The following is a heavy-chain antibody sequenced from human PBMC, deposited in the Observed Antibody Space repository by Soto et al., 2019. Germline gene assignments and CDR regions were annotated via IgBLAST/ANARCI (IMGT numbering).Heavy chain of an antibody. CDR3: ARGRGSLDY. CDR1: GCTFSSYG. V-gene: IGHV3-33*01. CDR2: IWYDGSNK. Sequence: QVQLVESGGGVVQPGRSLRLSCAASGCTFSSYGMHWVRQAPGKGLEWVAVIWYDGSNKYYADSVKGRFTISRDNSKNTLYLQMNSLRAEDTAVYYCARGRGSLDYWGQGTLVTVSS. D-gene: IGHD2-15*01. J-gene: IGHJ4*02.